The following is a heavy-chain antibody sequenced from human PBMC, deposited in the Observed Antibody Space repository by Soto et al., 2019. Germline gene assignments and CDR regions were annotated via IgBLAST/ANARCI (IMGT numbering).Heavy chain of an antibody. Sequence: ASVKDSFKSSGYTFKSYAIHWVRHAHGQRLEWMGWINAGNGNTKYSQKFQGRVTITRDTSASTAYMELSSLRSEDTAVYYCARDVGGMDVWGQGTTVTVSS. CDR2: INAGNGNT. V-gene: IGHV1-3*01. J-gene: IGHJ6*02. CDR3: ARDVGGMDV. D-gene: IGHD2-15*01. CDR1: GYTFKSYA.